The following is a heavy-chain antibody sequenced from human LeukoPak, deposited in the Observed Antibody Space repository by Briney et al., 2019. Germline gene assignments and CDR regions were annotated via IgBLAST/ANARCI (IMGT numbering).Heavy chain of an antibody. Sequence: SETLSLTCTVSGGSISSYYWSWIRQPPGKGLEGIGYIYYSGSTNYNPSLKSRVTISVDTSKNQFSLKLSSVTAADTAVYYCARDLSAAFDIWGQGTMVTVSS. CDR1: GGSISSYY. CDR2: IYYSGST. V-gene: IGHV4-59*01. J-gene: IGHJ3*02. CDR3: ARDLSAAFDI.